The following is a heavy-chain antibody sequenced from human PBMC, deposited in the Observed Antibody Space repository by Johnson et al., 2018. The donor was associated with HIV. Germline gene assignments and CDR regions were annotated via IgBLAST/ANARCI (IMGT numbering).Heavy chain of an antibody. CDR3: ARDKSGGGTDSGYDHFSAPDAFDI. CDR1: GFTFSSYA. Sequence: QVQLVESGGGVVQPGRYLRLSCAASGFTFSSYAMHWVRQAPGKGLEWVAVISYDGSNKYYADSVKGRFTISRDNSKNTLYLQMNSRRAEDTAVYYCARDKSGGGTDSGYDHFSAPDAFDIWGQGTMVTVSS. D-gene: IGHD5-12*01. V-gene: IGHV3-30-3*01. CDR2: ISYDGSNK. J-gene: IGHJ3*02.